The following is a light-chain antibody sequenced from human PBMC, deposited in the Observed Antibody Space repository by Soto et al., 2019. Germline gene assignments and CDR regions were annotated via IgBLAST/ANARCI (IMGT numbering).Light chain of an antibody. J-gene: IGKJ1*01. CDR3: QQYATSPWT. CDR1: QTIGSNY. CDR2: GAS. Sequence: EIVLTQSPRTLSLSPGERATLSCRASQTIGSNYLAWYQQEPGQAPRLLIYGASNRATGIPDRFSGSGSGTDFALTISRLEPEDSAVYYCQQYATSPWTFGQGTKVEIK. V-gene: IGKV3-20*01.